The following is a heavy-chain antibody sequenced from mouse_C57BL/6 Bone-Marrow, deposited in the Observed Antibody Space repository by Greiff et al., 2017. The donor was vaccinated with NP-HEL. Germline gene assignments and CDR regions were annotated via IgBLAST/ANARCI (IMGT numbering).Heavy chain of an antibody. CDR3: ARYSPWFAY. CDR1: GYTFTDYY. Sequence: VQLQQSGPVLVKPGASVKMSCKASGYTFTDYYMNWVKQSHGKSLEWIGVINPYNGGTSYNQKFKGKATLTVDKSSSTAYMELNSLTSEDSAVYYCARYSPWFAYWGQGTLVTVSA. J-gene: IGHJ3*01. V-gene: IGHV1-19*01. CDR2: INPYNGGT.